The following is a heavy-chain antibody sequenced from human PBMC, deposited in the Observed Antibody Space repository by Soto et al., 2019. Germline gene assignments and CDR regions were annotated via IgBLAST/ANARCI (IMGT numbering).Heavy chain of an antibody. CDR1: GYSFTSYW. CDR3: ARPQIQSVFLPFAI. CDR2: IYPGDSDT. J-gene: IGHJ3*02. V-gene: IGHV5-51*01. D-gene: IGHD2-8*01. Sequence: GESLKISCKDSGYSFTSYWTGWVRQMPGKGLEWMGIIYPGDSDTRYSPSFQGQVTISADKSISTAYLQWSSLKASDTARYLCARPQIQSVFLPFAISGQGTMVTVS.